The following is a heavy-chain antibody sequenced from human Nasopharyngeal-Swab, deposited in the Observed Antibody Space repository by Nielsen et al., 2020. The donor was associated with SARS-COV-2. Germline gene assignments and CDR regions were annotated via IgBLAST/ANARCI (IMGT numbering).Heavy chain of an antibody. D-gene: IGHD4-17*01. Sequence: ASVKVSCKASGYTFTIYYMHWVRQAPGQGLEWMGIINPSGGSTSYAQKFQGRVTMTRDTSTSTVYMELSSLRSEDTAVYYCARVPTVGGDYTDGDHWFDPWGQGTLVTVSS. J-gene: IGHJ5*02. CDR1: GYTFTIYY. CDR2: INPSGGST. V-gene: IGHV1-46*01. CDR3: ARVPTVGGDYTDGDHWFDP.